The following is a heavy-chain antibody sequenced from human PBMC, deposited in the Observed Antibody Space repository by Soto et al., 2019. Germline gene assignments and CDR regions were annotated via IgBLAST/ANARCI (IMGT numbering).Heavy chain of an antibody. D-gene: IGHD3-10*01. CDR2: IYYSGST. CDR1: GGSISSYY. V-gene: IGHV4-59*01. CDR3: ARSPGYYGSGSYLGYYGMDV. Sequence: PSETLSLTCTVSGGSISSYYWSWIRQPPGKGLEWIGYIYYSGSTNYNPSLKSRVTISVDTSKNQFSLKLSSVTAADTAVYYCARSPGYYGSGSYLGYYGMDVWGQGTTVTVSS. J-gene: IGHJ6*02.